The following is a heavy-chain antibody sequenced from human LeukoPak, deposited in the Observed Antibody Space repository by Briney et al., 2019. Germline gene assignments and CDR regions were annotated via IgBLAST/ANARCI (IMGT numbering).Heavy chain of an antibody. V-gene: IGHV4-59*08. Sequence: SETLSLTCTVSGGSISSYYWSWIRQPPGKGLEWIGYIYYSGSTNYNPSLKSRVTISVDTSKNQFSLKLSSVTAADTAVYYCARGERWLQFLDYWGQGTLVTVSS. CDR2: IYYSGST. D-gene: IGHD5-24*01. J-gene: IGHJ4*02. CDR3: ARGERWLQFLDY. CDR1: GGSISSYY.